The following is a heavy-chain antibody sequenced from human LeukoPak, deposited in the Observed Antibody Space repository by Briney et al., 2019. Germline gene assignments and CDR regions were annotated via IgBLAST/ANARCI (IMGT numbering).Heavy chain of an antibody. Sequence: SVKVSCKASGYTFTSYDINWVRQAPGQGLEWMGRIIPILGIANYAQKFQGRVTITADKSTSTAYMELSSLRSEDTAVYYCARASVNVLRYFDWLLHPRDAFDIWGQGTMVTVSS. CDR1: GYTFTSYD. CDR3: ARASVNVLRYFDWLLHPRDAFDI. CDR2: IIPILGIA. J-gene: IGHJ3*02. D-gene: IGHD3-9*01. V-gene: IGHV1-69*04.